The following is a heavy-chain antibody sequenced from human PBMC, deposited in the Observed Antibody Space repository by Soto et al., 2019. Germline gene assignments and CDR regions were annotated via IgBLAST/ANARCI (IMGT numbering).Heavy chain of an antibody. CDR1: GFTLRSYE. V-gene: IGHV3-48*03. D-gene: IGHD2-8*01. CDR2: ITSSTRTT. J-gene: IGHJ4*02. CDR3: VSWVSAHFDF. Sequence: GGSLRLSCEASGFTLRSYEMNWVRQAPGKGLEWISYITSSTRTTYYADSVKGRFIISRDNARKSVYLQMNSLRVEDTAIYYCVSWVSAHFDFWGPGTLVTVSS.